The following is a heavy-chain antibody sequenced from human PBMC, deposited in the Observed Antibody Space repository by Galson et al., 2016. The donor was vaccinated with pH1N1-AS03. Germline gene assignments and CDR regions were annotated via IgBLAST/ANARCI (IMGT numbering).Heavy chain of an antibody. D-gene: IGHD2-2*01. CDR3: ARDPRGPCTSSTCPIAYYFGMDV. J-gene: IGHJ6*02. CDR1: GYTFTGFS. V-gene: IGHV1-2*04. CDR2: INPKSGVT. Sequence: SVKVSCKASGYTFTGFSINWVRQAPGQGLELMGWINPKSGVTNYAQKFQAWVTMTRDTSSSTAYMELSELKSDDTAVYYCARDPRGPCTSSTCPIAYYFGMDVWGQGTTVIVSS.